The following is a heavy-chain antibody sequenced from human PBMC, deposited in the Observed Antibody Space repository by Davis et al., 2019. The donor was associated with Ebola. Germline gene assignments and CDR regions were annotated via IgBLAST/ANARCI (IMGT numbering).Heavy chain of an antibody. CDR2: ISSSSSTI. D-gene: IGHD3-10*01. CDR3: ARRGRGTLDAFDI. Sequence: GGSLRLSCAASGFTFSDYYMSWIRQAPGKGLEWVSYISSSSSTIYYADSVKGRFTISRDNAKNSLYLQMNSLRDEDTAVYYCARRGRGTLDAFDIWGQGTMVTVSS. V-gene: IGHV3-11*04. J-gene: IGHJ3*02. CDR1: GFTFSDYY.